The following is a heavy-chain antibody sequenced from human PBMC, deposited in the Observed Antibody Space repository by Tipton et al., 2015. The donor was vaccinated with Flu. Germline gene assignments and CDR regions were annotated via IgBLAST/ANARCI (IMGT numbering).Heavy chain of an antibody. CDR1: GDSISSSY. CDR3: ARQAPRGHLRGNSDYFDS. D-gene: IGHD4-23*01. V-gene: IGHV4-59*08. J-gene: IGHJ4*02. Sequence: TLSLTCSVSGDSISSSYWSWIQQPPGKGLEWIGYLSYSGSSNYNPSLESRVTISSDTSKNHFSLLLGSVTAADTAIYYCARQAPRGHLRGNSDYFDSWGQGTLVTVSS. CDR2: LSYSGSS.